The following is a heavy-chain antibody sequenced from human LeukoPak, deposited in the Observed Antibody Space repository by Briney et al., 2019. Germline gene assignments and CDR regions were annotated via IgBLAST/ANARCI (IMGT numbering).Heavy chain of an antibody. CDR3: AKDRRENYFDY. CDR1: GFTLSSYA. V-gene: IGHV3-23*01. J-gene: IGHJ4*02. CDR2: ISGSGGRT. Sequence: GGSLRLSCAASGFTLSSYAMSWVRQAPGKGLEWVSAISGSGGRTYYADSVEGRFTISRDNSKNTLYLQMNSLRAEDTAVYYCAKDRRENYFDYWGQGTLVTVSS. D-gene: IGHD6-6*01.